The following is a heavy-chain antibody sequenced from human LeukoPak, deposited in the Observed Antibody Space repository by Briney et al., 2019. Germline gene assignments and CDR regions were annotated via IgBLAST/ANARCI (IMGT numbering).Heavy chain of an antibody. V-gene: IGHV3-53*01. D-gene: IGHD6-13*01. CDR1: EFTVSSNY. CDR3: ARDLMGIAYRGAFYY. Sequence: GGSLRLSCAASEFTVSSNYMSWVRQAPGKGLEWVSVIYSGGYTYYADSVKGRFTISRDNAKNSLYLQMNSLRAEDTAVYYCARDLMGIAYRGAFYYWGQGTLVTVSS. CDR2: IYSGGYT. J-gene: IGHJ4*02.